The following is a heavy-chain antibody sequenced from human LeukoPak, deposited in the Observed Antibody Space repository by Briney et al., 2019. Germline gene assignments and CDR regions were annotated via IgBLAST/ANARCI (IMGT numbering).Heavy chain of an antibody. Sequence: PGGSLRLSCAASGFTFSSYAMSWVRQAPGKGLEWVSAISGSGGSTYYADSVKGRFTISRDNSKNTLYLQMNSLRAEDTAVYYCARGRYYGSGSYDDPSGYWGQGTLVTVSS. CDR2: ISGSGGST. V-gene: IGHV3-23*01. CDR3: ARGRYYGSGSYDDPSGY. J-gene: IGHJ4*02. D-gene: IGHD3-10*01. CDR1: GFTFSSYA.